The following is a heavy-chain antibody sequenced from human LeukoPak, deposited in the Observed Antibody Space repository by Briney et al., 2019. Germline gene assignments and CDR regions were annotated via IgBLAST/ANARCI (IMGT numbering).Heavy chain of an antibody. Sequence: GASVKVSCKASGYTFTGYYMHWVRQAPGQGLEWMGWINPNSGGTNYAQKFQGWVTMTRDTSISTAYMELSRLRSDDTAVYYCARGNPGRGYPYYYGMDVWGHGTTVTVSS. CDR3: ARGNPGRGYPYYYGMDV. D-gene: IGHD1-14*01. J-gene: IGHJ6*02. CDR1: GYTFTGYY. CDR2: INPNSGGT. V-gene: IGHV1-2*04.